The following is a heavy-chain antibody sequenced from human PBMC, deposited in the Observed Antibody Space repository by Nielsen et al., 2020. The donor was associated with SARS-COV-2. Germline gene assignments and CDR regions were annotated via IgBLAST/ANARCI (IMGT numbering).Heavy chain of an antibody. CDR1: GFTFSSYG. CDR2: ISYDGGNK. CDR3: AKGGRGATTY. D-gene: IGHD1-26*01. V-gene: IGHV3-30*18. Sequence: GESLKISCAASGFTFSSYGMHWVRQAPGKGLEWVAVISYDGGNKYYADSVKGRFTISRDNSKNTLYLQMNSLRAEDTAVYYCAKGGRGATTYWGQGTLVTVSS. J-gene: IGHJ4*02.